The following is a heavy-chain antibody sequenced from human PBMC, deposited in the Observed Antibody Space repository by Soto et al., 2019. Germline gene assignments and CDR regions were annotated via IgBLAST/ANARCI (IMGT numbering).Heavy chain of an antibody. CDR2: ISAHNGNT. V-gene: IGHV1-18*01. CDR3: ARGRYGDY. D-gene: IGHD1-1*01. CDR1: GYAFTTYG. Sequence: QVHLVQSGAEVKKPEASVKVSCQASGYAFTTYGITWVRQAPGQGLEWMGWISAHNGNTNYAQQLQGRVTVARDTSTSTAYMELRSLRSDDTAVYYCARGRYGDYWGQGDVVTVSS. J-gene: IGHJ4*02.